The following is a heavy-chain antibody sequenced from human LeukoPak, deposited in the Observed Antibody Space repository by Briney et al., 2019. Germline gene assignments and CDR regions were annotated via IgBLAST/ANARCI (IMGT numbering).Heavy chain of an antibody. CDR2: IYPRNGST. CDR1: GYTFTSNY. V-gene: IGHV1-46*01. Sequence: ASVKVSCKASGYTFTSNYIHWVRQAPGQGLEWMGMIYPRNGSTSYAQKFQGRVTVTRDTSTSTVHMELSGLRSEDTAVYYCARGWLAETTVVTPYNYWGRGTLVSVPS. J-gene: IGHJ4*02. CDR3: ARGWLAETTVVTPYNY. D-gene: IGHD4-23*01.